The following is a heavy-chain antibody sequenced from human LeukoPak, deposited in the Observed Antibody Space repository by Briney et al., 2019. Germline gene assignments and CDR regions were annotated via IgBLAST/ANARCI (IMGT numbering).Heavy chain of an antibody. CDR1: GFVFSDYG. CDR2: IRYDGSDP. D-gene: IGHD2-2*01. J-gene: IGHJ5*02. CDR3: AQDRFCSSDSCSFGTTWFDP. V-gene: IGHV3-30*02. Sequence: GGSLRLSYATSGFVFSDYGIHWVRQAPGKGLEWVAFIRYDGSDPNYPDSVKGRFTISRDNSKNMVQLQMHSLRVEDTAVYYCAQDRFCSSDSCSFGTTWFDPWGEGTLVTVSS.